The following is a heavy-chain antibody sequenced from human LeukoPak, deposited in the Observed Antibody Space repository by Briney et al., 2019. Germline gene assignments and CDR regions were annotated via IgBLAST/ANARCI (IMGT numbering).Heavy chain of an antibody. CDR2: ISAYNGNT. V-gene: IGHV1-18*01. D-gene: IGHD3-22*01. CDR1: GYTFTSYG. Sequence: GASVKVSCKASGYTFTSYGISWVRQAPGQGLEWMGWISAYNGNTNYAQKLQGRVTMTTDTSTSTAYMELRSLRSDDTAVYYCAREPSPPSNYYDSIGTGPYYFDYSGQGTLVTVFS. J-gene: IGHJ4*02. CDR3: AREPSPPSNYYDSIGTGPYYFDY.